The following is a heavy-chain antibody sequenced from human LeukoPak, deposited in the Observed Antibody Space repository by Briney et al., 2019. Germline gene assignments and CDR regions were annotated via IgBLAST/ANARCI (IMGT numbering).Heavy chain of an antibody. CDR2: IGTAGDT. CDR3: ARGGGYCSSTSCYLDY. V-gene: IGHV3-13*01. D-gene: IGHD2-2*01. Sequence: GGSLRLSCAASGFTFSSHDMHWVRQATGKGLEWVSVIGTAGDTYYPGSVMGRFTISRENAKNSLYLQMNSLRAGDTAVYYCARGGGYCSSTSCYLDYWGQGTLVTVSS. J-gene: IGHJ4*02. CDR1: GFTFSSHD.